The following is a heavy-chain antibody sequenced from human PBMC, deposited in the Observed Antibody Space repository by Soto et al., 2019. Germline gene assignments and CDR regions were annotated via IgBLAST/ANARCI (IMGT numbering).Heavy chain of an antibody. CDR2: ISSSGSTI. CDR3: ARGGDSYYDSSGYYSVLVGAFDI. Sequence: EVQLVESGGGLVKPGGSLRLSCAASGFTFSSYSMNWVRQAPGKGLEWVSSISSSGSTIYYADSVKGRFTISRDNAKNSLYLQMNSLRAEDTAVYYCARGGDSYYDSSGYYSVLVGAFDIWGQGTMVTVSS. V-gene: IGHV3-21*01. CDR1: GFTFSSYS. D-gene: IGHD3-22*01. J-gene: IGHJ3*02.